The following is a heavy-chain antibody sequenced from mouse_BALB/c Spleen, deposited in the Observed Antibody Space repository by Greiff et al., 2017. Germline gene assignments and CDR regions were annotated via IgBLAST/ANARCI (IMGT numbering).Heavy chain of an antibody. CDR1: GYTFTNYW. V-gene: IGHV1-63*02. D-gene: IGHD2-1*01. CDR2: IYPGGGYT. J-gene: IGHJ2*01. Sequence: QVQLKQSGAELVRPGTSVKISCKASGYTFTNYWLGWVKQRPGHGLEWIGDIYPGGGYTNYNEKFKGKATLTADTSSSTAYMQLSSLTSEDSAVYFCARYEGDYGNYGDWGQGTTLTVSS. CDR3: ARYEGDYGNYGD.